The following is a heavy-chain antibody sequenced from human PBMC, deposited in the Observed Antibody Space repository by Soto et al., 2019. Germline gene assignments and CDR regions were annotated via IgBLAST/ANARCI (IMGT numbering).Heavy chain of an antibody. J-gene: IGHJ6*02. CDR1: GYTFSSYG. Sequence: QVQLVQSGAEVKKPGASVKVSCKASGYTFSSYGISWVRQAPGQGLEWMGWISAYNGNTNFPQKFQGRVTMTTDTSTSTAYMELRSLRCDDTAVYLFARRVPGDPINYYYYGMDVWGQGTTVTVSS. D-gene: IGHD4-17*01. CDR3: ARRVPGDPINYYYYGMDV. CDR2: ISAYNGNT. V-gene: IGHV1-18*04.